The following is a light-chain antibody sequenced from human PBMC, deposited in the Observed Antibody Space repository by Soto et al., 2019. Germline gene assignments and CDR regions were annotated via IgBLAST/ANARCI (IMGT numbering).Light chain of an antibody. J-gene: IGLJ2*01. CDR2: YDS. CDR1: NIGSKS. Sequence: SSELTQPPSVSVAPGKTARITCGGNNIGSKSVHWYQQKPSQAPVLVIYYDSDRPSGIPERFSGSNSGNTATLTINRVEAGDEADYYCQVWDSTSDHPRVIFGGGTKLTVL. V-gene: IGLV3-21*04. CDR3: QVWDSTSDHPRVI.